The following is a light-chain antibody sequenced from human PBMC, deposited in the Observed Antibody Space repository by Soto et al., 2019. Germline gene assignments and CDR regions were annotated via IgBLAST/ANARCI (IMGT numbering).Light chain of an antibody. J-gene: IGKJ5*01. CDR1: QDIDNW. V-gene: IGKV1D-16*01. CDR3: QQYYSYPIT. Sequence: DIQMTPSPSSVSASVGDRVTITCRASQDIDNWLAWYQQKPGKAPRLPIYAVSSLEDGVPSRFSGSGSGTDFTLTISCLQSEDFATYYCQQYYSYPITFGQGTRLEIK. CDR2: AVS.